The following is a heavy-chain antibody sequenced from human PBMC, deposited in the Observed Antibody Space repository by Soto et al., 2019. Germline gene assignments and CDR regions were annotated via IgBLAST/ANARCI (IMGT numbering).Heavy chain of an antibody. CDR1: GGSISSSNW. J-gene: IGHJ5*02. V-gene: IGHV4-4*03. Sequence: PPETLSLTCAISGGSISSSNWWSWVRQPPGKGLEWIGEIYHSGSTNYNPSLKSRVTISVDKSKNQFSLKLSSVTAADTAVYYCARRYYYGSGVHWFDPWGQGTLVTVSS. CDR2: IYHSGST. D-gene: IGHD3-10*01. CDR3: ARRYYYGSGVHWFDP.